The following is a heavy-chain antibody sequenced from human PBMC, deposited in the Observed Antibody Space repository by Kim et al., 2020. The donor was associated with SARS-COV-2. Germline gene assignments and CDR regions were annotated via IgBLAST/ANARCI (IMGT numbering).Heavy chain of an antibody. D-gene: IGHD4-4*01. CDR3: ARLERRYMTTVTYVDY. Sequence: SETLSLTCTVSGGSISSSSYYWGWIRQPPGKGLEWIGSIYYSGSTYYNPSLKSRVTISVDTSKNQFSLKLSSVTAADTAVYYCARLERRYMTTVTYVDYWGQGTLVTVSS. V-gene: IGHV4-39*01. J-gene: IGHJ4*02. CDR2: IYYSGST. CDR1: GGSISSSSYY.